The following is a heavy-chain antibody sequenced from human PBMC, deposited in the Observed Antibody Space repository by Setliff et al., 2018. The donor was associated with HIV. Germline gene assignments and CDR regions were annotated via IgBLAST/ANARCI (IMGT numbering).Heavy chain of an antibody. D-gene: IGHD1-26*01. Sequence: ASVKVSCKSSGYTFSNFGVSWVRQAPGQGLEWLGYINGYSGKTHFSPRLQGRLTITTDTSTDTVYLELRSLASDDTTIYYCSREAPRYAWEAFDMWGLGTMVTVSS. CDR1: GYTFSNFG. V-gene: IGHV1-18*01. J-gene: IGHJ3*02. CDR3: SREAPRYAWEAFDM. CDR2: INGYSGKT.